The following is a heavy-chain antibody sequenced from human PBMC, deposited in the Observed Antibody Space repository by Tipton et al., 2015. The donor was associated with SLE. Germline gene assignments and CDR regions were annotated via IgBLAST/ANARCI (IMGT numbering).Heavy chain of an antibody. V-gene: IGHV4-61*02. Sequence: LSLTCTVSGGSISSGNYFWNWIRQPAGKGLKWIGRIYNSGSTNYNPSLKSRVTISVDRSKNQFSLKLSSVTAADTAVYYCVGGTLVDFYYYYMDVWGKGTTVTVSS. D-gene: IGHD3-16*01. J-gene: IGHJ6*03. CDR2: IYNSGST. CDR3: VGGTLVDFYYYYMDV. CDR1: GGSISSGNYF.